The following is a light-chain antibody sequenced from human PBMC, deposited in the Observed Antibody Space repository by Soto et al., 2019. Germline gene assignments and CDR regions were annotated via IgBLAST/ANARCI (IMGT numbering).Light chain of an antibody. J-gene: IGLJ1*01. CDR3: CSYAGSSTFV. CDR2: EGS. CDR1: SGVVGSNNL. V-gene: IGLV2-23*01. Sequence: LTQPAPAFWAPGPSVTNSRTWTSGVVGSNNLASWYQQHPGKAPKLMIYEGSKRPSGVSNRFSGSKSGNTASLTISGLQAEDEADHYCCSYAGSSTFVFGTGTKVTVL.